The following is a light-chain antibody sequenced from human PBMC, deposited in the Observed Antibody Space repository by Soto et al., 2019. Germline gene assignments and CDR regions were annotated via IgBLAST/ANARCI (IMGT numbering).Light chain of an antibody. CDR1: QGIRNN. V-gene: IGKV1-17*01. CDR3: LQHDTYPRT. CDR2: GTS. J-gene: IGKJ1*01. Sequence: DIHMTQSASSLFASVGYRFTITCRASQGIRNNLGWYQQKPGKAPKRLIYGTSNLQYGAPSRFSGSGSGTEFTLTITSLQPEDFATYYCLQHDTYPRTFGQGTKVDIK.